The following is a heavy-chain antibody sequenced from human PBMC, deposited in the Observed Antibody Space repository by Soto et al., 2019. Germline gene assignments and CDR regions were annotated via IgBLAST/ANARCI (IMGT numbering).Heavy chain of an antibody. D-gene: IGHD3-22*01. Sequence: QVQLVQSGAEVKKPGASVKVSCKASGYIFTDHYIHWVRQAPGQGLEWMGIINPSGGSTNYLQKFQGRVTMTRDTSTSTVYMELSSLRSEDTAVYFCARADYYDSSGFYYDYWGQGTLVTVSS. CDR1: GYIFTDHY. CDR3: ARADYYDSSGFYYDY. V-gene: IGHV1-46*01. CDR2: INPSGGST. J-gene: IGHJ4*02.